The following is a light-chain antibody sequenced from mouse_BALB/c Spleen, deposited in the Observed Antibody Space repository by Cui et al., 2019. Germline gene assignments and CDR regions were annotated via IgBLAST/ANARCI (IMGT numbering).Light chain of an antibody. CDR2: RTS. CDR3: QQWSGYPFT. CDR1: SSVSSSY. V-gene: IGKV4-58*01. J-gene: IGKJ5*01. Sequence: ENVLTQSPAIMAASLGQKVTMTCSASSSVSSSYLHWYQQKSGASPKPLIHRTSNLASGVPARFGGSGSGTSYSLTISSVEAEDDATYYCQQWSGYPFTFGAGTKLELK.